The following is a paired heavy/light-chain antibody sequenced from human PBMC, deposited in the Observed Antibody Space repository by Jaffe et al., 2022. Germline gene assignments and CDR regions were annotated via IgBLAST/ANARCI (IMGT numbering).Light chain of an antibody. CDR3: NSRDSSGNYVV. CDR1: SLRSYY. V-gene: IGLV3-19*01. J-gene: IGLJ2*01. Sequence: SSELTQDPAVSVALGQTVRITCQGDSLRSYYASWYQQKPGQAPVLVIYGKNNRPSGIPDRFSGSSSGNTASLTITGAQAEDEADYYCNSRDSSGNYVVFGGGTKLTVL. CDR2: GKN.
Heavy chain of an antibody. V-gene: IGHV1-46*01. Sequence: QVQLVQSGAEVKKPGASVKVSCKASGYTFTSYYMHWVRQAPGQGLEWMGIINPSGGSTSYAQKFQGRVTMTRDTSTSTVYMELSSLRSEDTAVYYCARGVVEGYYGSGSYYVYYFDYWGQGTLVTVSS. CDR1: GYTFTSYY. CDR3: ARGVVEGYYGSGSYYVYYFDY. J-gene: IGHJ4*02. CDR2: INPSGGST. D-gene: IGHD3-10*01.